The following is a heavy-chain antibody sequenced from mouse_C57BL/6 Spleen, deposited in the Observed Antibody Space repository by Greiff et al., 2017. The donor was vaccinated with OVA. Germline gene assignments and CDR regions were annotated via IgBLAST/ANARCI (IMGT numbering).Heavy chain of an antibody. J-gene: IGHJ4*01. Sequence: QVQLQQPGAELVKPGASVKMSCKASGYTFTSYWITWVKQRPGQGLEWIGDIYPGSGSTNYNEKFKSKATLTVDTSSSTAYMQLSSLTSEDSAVYNCARGSYYSNSYYAMDNWGQGTSVTVPS. D-gene: IGHD2-5*01. V-gene: IGHV1-55*01. CDR3: ARGSYYSNSYYAMDN. CDR1: GYTFTSYW. CDR2: IYPGSGST.